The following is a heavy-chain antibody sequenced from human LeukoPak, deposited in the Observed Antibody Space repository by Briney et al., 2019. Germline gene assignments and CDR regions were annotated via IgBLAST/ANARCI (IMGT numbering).Heavy chain of an antibody. V-gene: IGHV6-1*01. CDR2: TYYRSKWYN. J-gene: IGHJ4*02. CDR1: GDCVSSNTAG. D-gene: IGHD2-2*01. CDR3: ARVNFVESTPAFFDY. Sequence: PSQTLSLTCAISGDCVSSNTAGWNWIRQSPSRGLEWLGRTYYRSKWYNDYAVSVKSRITINSDTSKNQFSMQLNSVTPEDTAVYYCARVNFVESTPAFFDYTGQGTLVTVSS.